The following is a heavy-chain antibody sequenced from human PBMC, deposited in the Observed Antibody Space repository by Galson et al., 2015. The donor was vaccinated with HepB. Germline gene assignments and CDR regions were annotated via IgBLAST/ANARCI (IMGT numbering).Heavy chain of an antibody. D-gene: IGHD3-10*01. Sequence: ETLSLTCTVSGYSISSGYYWGWIRQPPGKGLEWIGSIYHSGSTYYNPSLKSRVTISVDTSKNQFSLKLSSVTAADTAVYYCAREGEVRGLNWFDPWGQGTLVTVSS. CDR2: IYHSGST. CDR1: GYSISSGYY. V-gene: IGHV4-38-2*02. J-gene: IGHJ5*02. CDR3: AREGEVRGLNWFDP.